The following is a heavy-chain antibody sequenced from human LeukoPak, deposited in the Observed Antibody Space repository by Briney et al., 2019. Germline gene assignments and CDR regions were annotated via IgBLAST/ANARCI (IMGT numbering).Heavy chain of an antibody. V-gene: IGHV3-30-3*01. CDR1: GFTFSTYA. CDR3: ARGSGCSSTSCYTFLFDY. CDR2: TSYDGSNK. J-gene: IGHJ4*02. D-gene: IGHD2-2*02. Sequence: GGSLRLSCAASGFTFSTYAMHWVRQAPGKGLEWVAVTSYDGSNKYYADSVKGRFTISRDNSKNTLYLQMNSLRAEDTAVYYCARGSGCSSTSCYTFLFDYWGQGSLVTVSS.